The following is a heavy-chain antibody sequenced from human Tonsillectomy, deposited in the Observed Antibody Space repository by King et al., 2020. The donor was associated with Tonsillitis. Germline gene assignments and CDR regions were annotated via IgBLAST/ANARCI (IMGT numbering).Heavy chain of an antibody. CDR1: GFTFNRYG. J-gene: IGHJ6*02. Sequence: QLVQSGGGVVQPGRSLRLSCAASGFTFNRYGIHWVRQAPGKGLEWVAVISYDGSNKYYGDSVKGRFTISRDNSKNTLYLQMNSLRAEDTAVYYCTKDRAVGSGWYSYYGMDVWGQGTTVTVSS. CDR3: TKDRAVGSGWYSYYGMDV. V-gene: IGHV3-30*18. D-gene: IGHD1-26*01. CDR2: ISYDGSNK.